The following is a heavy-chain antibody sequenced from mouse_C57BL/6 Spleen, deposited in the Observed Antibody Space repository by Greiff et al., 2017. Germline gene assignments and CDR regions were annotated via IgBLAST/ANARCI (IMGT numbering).Heavy chain of an antibody. CDR3: ARYYSDYEYAMDY. V-gene: IGHV1-80*01. Sequence: VKLMESGAELVKPGASVKISCKASGYAFSSYWMNWVKQRPGQGLEWIGQIYPGDGDTNYNGKFKGKATLTADKSSSTAYMQLSSLPSEDSAVYICARYYSDYEYAMDYWGQGTSVTVSS. J-gene: IGHJ4*01. CDR1: GYAFSSYW. D-gene: IGHD2-13*01. CDR2: IYPGDGDT.